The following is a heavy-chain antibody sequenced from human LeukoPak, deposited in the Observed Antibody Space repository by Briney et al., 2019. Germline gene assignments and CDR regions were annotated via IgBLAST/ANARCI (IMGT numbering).Heavy chain of an antibody. D-gene: IGHD3-10*01. Sequence: GRSLRLSCAASGVTFSSYGMHWVRQAPGKGLEWVAVISYDGSNKYYADSVKGRFTISRDNSKNTLYLQMNSLRAEDTAVYYCAKVFSVGMDVWGKGTTVTVSS. V-gene: IGHV3-30*18. CDR2: ISYDGSNK. J-gene: IGHJ6*04. CDR3: AKVFSVGMDV. CDR1: GVTFSSYG.